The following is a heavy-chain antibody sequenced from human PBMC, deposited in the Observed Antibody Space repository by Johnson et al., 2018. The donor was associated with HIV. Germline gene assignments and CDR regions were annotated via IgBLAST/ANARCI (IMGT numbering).Heavy chain of an antibody. D-gene: IGHD3-10*01. CDR2: INYDGTNK. Sequence: QVQLVESGGGVVQPGTSLRLSCAASGFTFSYYAIFWVRQAPGKGLEWVAVINYDGTNKYYADSVKGRFTISRDHSKNTLYLQMNSLRAEDTAVYYCARDRVLLWFGESPLDAFDIWGQGTMVTVSS. J-gene: IGHJ3*02. V-gene: IGHV3-30-3*01. CDR1: GFTFSYYA. CDR3: ARDRVLLWFGESPLDAFDI.